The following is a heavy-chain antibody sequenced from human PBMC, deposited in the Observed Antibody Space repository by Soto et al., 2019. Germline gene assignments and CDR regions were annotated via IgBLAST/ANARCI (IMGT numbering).Heavy chain of an antibody. V-gene: IGHV4-59*01. D-gene: IGHD3-16*01. CDR3: ARGKALIDQHYYYHYYGMDV. CDR1: GGSISNFY. Sequence: SETLSLTCTVSGGSISNFYWSWIRQPPGKGLDWIGYIYYSGSTNYNPSLKSRVTISVDTYKNQFSLKLSSVTAADTAVYYCARGKALIDQHYYYHYYGMDVWGQGSTVTVSS. CDR2: IYYSGST. J-gene: IGHJ6*02.